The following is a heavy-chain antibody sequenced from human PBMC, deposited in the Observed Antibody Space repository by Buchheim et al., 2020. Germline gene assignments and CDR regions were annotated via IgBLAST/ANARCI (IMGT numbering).Heavy chain of an antibody. CDR3: AKGATAVAGMATGFDY. J-gene: IGHJ4*02. D-gene: IGHD6-19*01. V-gene: IGHV3-9*01. Sequence: EVQLVESGGGLVQPGRSLRLSCAASGFTFDDYAMHWVRQAPGKGLAWVSGISWNSGSIGYADSVKGRFTISRDNAKNSLYLQMNSLRAEDTALYYCAKGATAVAGMATGFDYWGQGTL. CDR2: ISWNSGSI. CDR1: GFTFDDYA.